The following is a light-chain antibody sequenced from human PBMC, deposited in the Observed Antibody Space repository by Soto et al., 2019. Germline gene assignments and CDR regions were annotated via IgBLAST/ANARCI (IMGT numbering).Light chain of an antibody. CDR1: SSDVVSYNL. CDR3: CSYAGSTYV. CDR2: EGS. V-gene: IGLV2-23*01. J-gene: IGLJ1*01. Sequence: SVLTQPASVSGSPGQSITISCTGTSSDVVSYNLVSWYQQHPGKAPKLMIYEGSKRPSGVSNRFSGSKSGNTASLTISGLQAEDEADYYCCSYAGSTYVFGTGTKVTVL.